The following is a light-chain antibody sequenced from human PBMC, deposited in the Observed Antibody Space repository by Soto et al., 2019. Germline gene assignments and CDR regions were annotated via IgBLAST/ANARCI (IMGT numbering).Light chain of an antibody. CDR3: MQALQNPVT. Sequence: DIVMIQSPLSLPVTPGEPASISCRSSQSLLHLNGNNYLDWYLQKPGQSPQLLIYLGSNRASGVPDRFSGSGSGTDFTLKISRMEAEDVGIYYCMQALQNPVTFGQGTRLEIK. J-gene: IGKJ5*01. V-gene: IGKV2-28*01. CDR2: LGS. CDR1: QSLLHLNGNNY.